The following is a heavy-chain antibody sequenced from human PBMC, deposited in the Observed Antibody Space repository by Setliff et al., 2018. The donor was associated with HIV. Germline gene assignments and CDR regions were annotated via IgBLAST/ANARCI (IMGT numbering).Heavy chain of an antibody. D-gene: IGHD1-26*01. V-gene: IGHV3-74*01. CDR1: GFIFSSKW. CDR3: ARDPPGGSYPYYFDY. CDR2: IDTDGSIT. Sequence: HPGGSLRLSCAASGFIFSSKWMHWVRQVPGKGLVWVSRIDTDGSITSYADSVKGRFTISRDNSKNTLYLQMNSLRAEDTAVYYCARDPPGGSYPYYFDYWGQGTLVTVSS. J-gene: IGHJ4*02.